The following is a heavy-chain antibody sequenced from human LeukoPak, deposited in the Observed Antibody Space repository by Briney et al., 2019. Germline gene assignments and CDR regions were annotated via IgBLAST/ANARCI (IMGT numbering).Heavy chain of an antibody. V-gene: IGHV4-4*07. CDR3: ARALTCSSSSVSAFDI. Sequence: SETLSLTCTVSGGSISSYYWSWIRQPAGKGLEWIGRIYTSGSTNYNPSLKSRVTMSVDTSKNQFSLKLSSVTAADTAVYYCARALTCSSSSVSAFDIWGQGTKVTVSS. D-gene: IGHD6-13*01. CDR1: GGSISSYY. CDR2: IYTSGST. J-gene: IGHJ3*02.